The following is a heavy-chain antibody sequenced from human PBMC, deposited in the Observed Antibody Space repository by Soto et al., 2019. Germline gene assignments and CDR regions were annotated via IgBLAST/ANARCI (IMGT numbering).Heavy chain of an antibody. CDR3: VSHPAAPGTNWPNYYFDN. D-gene: IGHD6-13*01. V-gene: IGHV4-39*01. Sequence: QLQLQESGPGLVKPSETLFLTCTVSGDSIISASYYWGWVRQPPGKGLEWIGSTHNRGSTYYNPSLYGRITTSVATSKNQFFLKVTSVTAADTAMYYCVSHPAAPGTNWPNYYFDNWGQGTLVTVSS. CDR2: THNRGST. CDR1: GDSIISASYY. J-gene: IGHJ4*02.